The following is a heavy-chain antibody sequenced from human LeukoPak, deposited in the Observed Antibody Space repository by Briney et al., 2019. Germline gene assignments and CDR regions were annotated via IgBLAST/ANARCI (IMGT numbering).Heavy chain of an antibody. Sequence: SGTLSLTCAVSGGSISRSNWWSWVRQPPGKGLEWIGEIYHSGGTNYNPSLKSRVTISEDKSKNQFSLKLSSVTAADTAVYYGAREDYDDSGAWYFDLWGRGTLVTVSS. CDR3: AREDYDDSGAWYFDL. CDR2: IYHSGGT. J-gene: IGHJ2*01. D-gene: IGHD3-3*01. CDR1: GGSISRSNW. V-gene: IGHV4-4*02.